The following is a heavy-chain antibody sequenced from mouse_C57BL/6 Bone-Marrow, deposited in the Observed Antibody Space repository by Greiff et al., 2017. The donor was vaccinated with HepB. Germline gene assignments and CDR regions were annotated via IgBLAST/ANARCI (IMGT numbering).Heavy chain of an antibody. CDR2: INPSSGYT. CDR3: ARIYYYFFGVFAY. Sequence: QVQLQQSGAELARPGASVKMSCKASGYTFTSYTMHWVKQRPGQGLEWIGYINPSSGYTKYNQKFKDKATLTADKSSSTAYMQLSSLTSEDSAVYYCARIYYYFFGVFAYWGQGTLVPVSA. D-gene: IGHD1-1*01. J-gene: IGHJ3*01. V-gene: IGHV1-4*01. CDR1: GYTFTSYT.